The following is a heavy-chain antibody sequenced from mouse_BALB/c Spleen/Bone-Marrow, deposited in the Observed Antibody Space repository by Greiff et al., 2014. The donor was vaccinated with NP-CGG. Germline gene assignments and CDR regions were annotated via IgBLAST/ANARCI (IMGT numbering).Heavy chain of an antibody. J-gene: IGHJ4*01. CDR2: IDPANGNT. CDR1: GFNIKDTY. Sequence: DVKLQESGAELVKPGASVKLSCTASGFNIKDTYMHWVKQRPEQGLECIGRIDPANGNTKYDPKFQGKATITADTSSNTAYLQLSSLTSEDTAVYYCARERDYDYAYAMDYWGQGTSVTVSS. V-gene: IGHV14-3*02. D-gene: IGHD2-4*01. CDR3: ARERDYDYAYAMDY.